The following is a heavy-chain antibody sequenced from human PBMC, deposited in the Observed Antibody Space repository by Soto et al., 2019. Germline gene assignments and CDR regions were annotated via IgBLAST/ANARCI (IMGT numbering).Heavy chain of an antibody. J-gene: IGHJ4*02. CDR1: GGSISSYY. Sequence: QVQLQESGPGLVKPSETLSLTCTASGGSISSYYWSWIRQPPGKGLEWIGYIYYSGSTTYNPSLKSRVTRSVDTSKHPCSLKLSSGTAADTAVYYCARQDILTGYYTGFDYWGQGTLVTVSS. CDR3: ARQDILTGYYTGFDY. D-gene: IGHD3-9*01. CDR2: IYYSGST. V-gene: IGHV4-59*08.